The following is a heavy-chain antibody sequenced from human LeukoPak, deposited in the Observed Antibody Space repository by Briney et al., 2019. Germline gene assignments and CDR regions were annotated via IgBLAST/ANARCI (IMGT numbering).Heavy chain of an antibody. V-gene: IGHV3-21*01. D-gene: IGHD1-7*01. Sequence: PGGSLRLSCVVSGFTFRTFTMNWVRQAPGKGLEWVSCISSSSSYIYYADSVKGRFTISRDNAKNSLYLQMSGLRAEDTAAYYCVRGATDTTRWFDPWARGTLVTVSS. J-gene: IGHJ5*02. CDR3: VRGATDTTRWFDP. CDR1: GFTFRTFT. CDR2: ISSSSSYI.